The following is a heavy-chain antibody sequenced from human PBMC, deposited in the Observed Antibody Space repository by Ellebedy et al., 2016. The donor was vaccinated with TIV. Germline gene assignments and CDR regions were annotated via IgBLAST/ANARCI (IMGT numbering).Heavy chain of an antibody. D-gene: IGHD3-10*01. CDR3: AKDLWFGELSAGMDV. Sequence: GESLKISCAASGFTFSSYGMHWVRQAPGKGLEWVAFIRYDGSNKYYADSVKGRFTISRDNSKNTLYLQMNSLRAEDTAVYYCAKDLWFGELSAGMDVWGQGTTVTVSS. J-gene: IGHJ6*02. V-gene: IGHV3-30*02. CDR2: IRYDGSNK. CDR1: GFTFSSYG.